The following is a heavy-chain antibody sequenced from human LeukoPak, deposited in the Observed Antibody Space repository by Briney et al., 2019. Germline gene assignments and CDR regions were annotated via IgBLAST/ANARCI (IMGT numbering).Heavy chain of an antibody. CDR3: ARSAVFYYCSCTSCYRGWFDP. Sequence: SETLSLTCAVYGGSFSGYYWSWIRQPPGKGLEWIGEINHSGSTNYNPSLKSRVTISVDTSKNQFSLKLSSVTAADTAVYYCARSAVFYYCSCTSCYRGWFDPWGQGTLVTVSS. D-gene: IGHD2-2*02. V-gene: IGHV4-34*01. CDR2: INHSGST. CDR1: GGSFSGYY. J-gene: IGHJ5*02.